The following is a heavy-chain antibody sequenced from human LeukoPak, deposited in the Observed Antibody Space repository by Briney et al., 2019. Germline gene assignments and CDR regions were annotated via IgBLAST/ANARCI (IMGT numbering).Heavy chain of an antibody. CDR3: ARVRFLEWSKAYYYYYMDV. J-gene: IGHJ6*03. V-gene: IGHV4-4*07. D-gene: IGHD3-3*01. CDR2: IYTSGST. CDR1: GGSISSYY. Sequence: PSETLSLTCTVSGGSISSYYWSWIRQPAGKGLEWIGRIYTSGSTNYNPSLKSRVTMSVDTSKNQFSLKLSSVTAADTAVYYCARVRFLEWSKAYYYYYMDVWGKGTTVTVSS.